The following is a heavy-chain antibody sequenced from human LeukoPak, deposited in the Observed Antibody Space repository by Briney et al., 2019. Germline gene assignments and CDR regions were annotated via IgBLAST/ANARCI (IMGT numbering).Heavy chain of an antibody. J-gene: IGHJ4*02. CDR3: ARLPRLGQLARRPFDY. CDR2: INHSGST. V-gene: IGHV4-34*01. CDR1: GGSFSGYY. D-gene: IGHD6-13*01. Sequence: TPSETLSLTCAVYGGSFSGYYWSWIRQPPGKGLEWIGEINHSGSTNYNPSLKSRVTISVDTSKNQFSLKLSSVTAADTAVYYCARLPRLGQLARRPFDYWGQGTLVTVSS.